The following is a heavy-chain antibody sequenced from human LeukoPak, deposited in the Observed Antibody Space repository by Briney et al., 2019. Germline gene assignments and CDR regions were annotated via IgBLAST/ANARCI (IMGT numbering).Heavy chain of an antibody. V-gene: IGHV1-46*01. CDR1: GYTFTRYY. J-gene: IGHJ4*02. CDR3: ARERDSSSSSGY. D-gene: IGHD6-13*01. CDR2: INPSGGNA. Sequence: ASAKVSCKASGYTFTRYYMQWVRQAPGQGLEWMGIINPSGGNANYAQEFQGRVTLTRDTSTSTVYMELSSLRSEDTAIYYCARERDSSSSSGYWGQGTLSPCPQ.